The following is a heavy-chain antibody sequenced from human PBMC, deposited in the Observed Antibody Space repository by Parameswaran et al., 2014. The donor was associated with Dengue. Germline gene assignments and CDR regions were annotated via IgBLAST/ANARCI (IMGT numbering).Heavy chain of an antibody. CDR3: ARDGRGSGSYYQTFDY. D-gene: IGHD3-10*01. V-gene: IGHV4-59*01. Sequence: RWIRQPPGKGLEWIGYIYYSGSTNYNPSLKSRVTISVDTSKNQFSLKLSSVTAADTAVYYCARDGRGSGSYYQTFDYWGQGTLVTVSS. J-gene: IGHJ4*02. CDR2: IYYSGST.